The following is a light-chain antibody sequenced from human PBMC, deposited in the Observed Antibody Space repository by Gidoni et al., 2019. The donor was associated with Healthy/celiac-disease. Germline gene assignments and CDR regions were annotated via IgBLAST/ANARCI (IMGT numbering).Light chain of an antibody. Sequence: EIVMTQSPATLSVSPGERATLSCRASQSVSSNLAWYQQKPGQAPRLLIYGASTRATGIPARFSGSGSGTEFTLTISSLQSEDFAVYYCQQYNNLPSTFGQGTKVEIK. CDR3: QQYNNLPST. V-gene: IGKV3-15*01. CDR2: GAS. J-gene: IGKJ1*01. CDR1: QSVSSN.